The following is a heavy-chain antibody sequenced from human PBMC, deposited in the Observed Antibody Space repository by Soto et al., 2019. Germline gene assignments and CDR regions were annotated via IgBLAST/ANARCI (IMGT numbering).Heavy chain of an antibody. CDR1: GFTFNNYG. Sequence: RGPVRLSCAASGFTFNNYGMSLVLHAPGKGLEWLGAITGPGGGTYNADSVKGRFSSSRDNSKKTVYLQLDSLRVEDTAVYYYENGHGDSFGNYDYLGLDVWARGPTDTVS. J-gene: IGHJ6*02. CDR3: ENGHGDSFGNYDYLGLDV. D-gene: IGHD4-17*01. V-gene: IGHV3-23*01. CDR2: ITGPGGGT.